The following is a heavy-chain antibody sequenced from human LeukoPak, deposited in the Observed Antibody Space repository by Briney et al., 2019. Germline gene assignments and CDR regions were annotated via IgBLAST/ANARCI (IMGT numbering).Heavy chain of an antibody. CDR1: GFTFSSYA. CDR2: ISGSGGST. J-gene: IGHJ4*02. V-gene: IGHV3-23*01. CDR3: AKAVMETHHAVDY. Sequence: GGSLRLSCAASGFTFSSYAMSWVRQAPGKGLEWVSAISGSGGSTYSADSVKGRFTISRDNSKNTVHLQMNSLRAEDTAVYYCAKAVMETHHAVDYWSQGTLVTVSS. D-gene: IGHD1-14*01.